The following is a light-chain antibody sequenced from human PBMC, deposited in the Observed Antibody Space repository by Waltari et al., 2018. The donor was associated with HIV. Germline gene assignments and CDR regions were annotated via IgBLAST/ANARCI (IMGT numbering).Light chain of an antibody. Sequence: SYVLTQPPSVSVAPGQTARISCEGANIRSKSVPWYPHKPGQAPVLVVYYDTDRPPAIPERFSGSNSGNTATLIISGVEAGDEADYYCHVWDSFSDHRVFGGGTELTVL. J-gene: IGLJ2*01. V-gene: IGLV3-21*02. CDR1: NIRSKS. CDR3: HVWDSFSDHRV. CDR2: YDT.